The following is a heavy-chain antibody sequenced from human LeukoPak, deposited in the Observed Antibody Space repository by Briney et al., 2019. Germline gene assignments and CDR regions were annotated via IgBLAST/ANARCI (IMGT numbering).Heavy chain of an antibody. CDR2: ISAYNGNT. CDR3: AREVREPRSYGMDV. D-gene: IGHD1-14*01. Sequence: GASVKVSCKASGYTFISYGISWVRQAPGQGLEWMGWISAYNGNTNYAQKLQGRVTMTRNTSISTAYMELSSLRSEDTAVYYCAREVREPRSYGMDVWGQGTTVTVSS. V-gene: IGHV1-18*01. CDR1: GYTFISYG. J-gene: IGHJ6*02.